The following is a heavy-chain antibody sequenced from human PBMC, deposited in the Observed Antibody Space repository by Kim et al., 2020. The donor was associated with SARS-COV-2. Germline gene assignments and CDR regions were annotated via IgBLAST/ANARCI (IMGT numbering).Heavy chain of an antibody. D-gene: IGHD3-22*01. V-gene: IGHV4-59*01. CDR1: GGSISSYY. Sequence: SETLSLTCTVSGGSISSYYWSWIRQPPGKGLEWIGYIYYSGSTNYNPSLKSRVTITVDTSKNQFSLKLSSVTAADTAVYYCARWNYDSSGYLVDPFDYWGQGTLVTVSS. CDR3: ARWNYDSSGYLVDPFDY. J-gene: IGHJ4*02. CDR2: IYYSGST.